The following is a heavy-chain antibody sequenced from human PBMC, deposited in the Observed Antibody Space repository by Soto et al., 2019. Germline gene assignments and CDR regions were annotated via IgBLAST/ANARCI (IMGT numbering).Heavy chain of an antibody. CDR3: ARAALVVVAASYFDY. Sequence: QVQLQESGPGLVKPAQTLSLTCTVSGGSISTGGYYWSWIRQHPGKRLEWIGYIYYSRRTYYNPSLTSRVTISVDTSKNQCTLKLSSVTAADTAVYYCARAALVVVAASYFDYWGQGTLVTVSS. CDR1: GGSISTGGYY. D-gene: IGHD2-15*01. J-gene: IGHJ4*02. CDR2: IYYSRRT. V-gene: IGHV4-31*03.